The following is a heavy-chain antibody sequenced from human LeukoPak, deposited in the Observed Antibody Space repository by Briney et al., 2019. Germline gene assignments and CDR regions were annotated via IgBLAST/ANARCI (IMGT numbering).Heavy chain of an antibody. CDR3: ARGFRYDSSGPSSGAFDI. D-gene: IGHD3-22*01. Sequence: GGSLRLSCVASGFTFNTYAMHWVRQAPGEGLEWVAVMSHDGSKKYYADSVKGRFTISRDNSKNTLYLQMNSLRAEDTAVYYCARGFRYDSSGPSSGAFDIWGQGTMVTVSS. CDR2: MSHDGSKK. V-gene: IGHV3-30-3*02. CDR1: GFTFNTYA. J-gene: IGHJ3*02.